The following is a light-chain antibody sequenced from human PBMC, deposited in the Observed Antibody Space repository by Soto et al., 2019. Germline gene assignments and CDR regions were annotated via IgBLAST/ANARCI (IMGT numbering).Light chain of an antibody. V-gene: IGLV2-11*01. CDR2: DVT. J-gene: IGLJ1*01. Sequence: QSVLTQPPSVSGSPGQAVTFSCTGTNSDVGGYDYVSWYQQLPGEAPKLIIYDVTKRPSGVPNRFSGSKSGNTASLTISGLQAEEEADYFCTSFVGSYDHVFGSGTKVT. CDR3: TSFVGSYDHV. CDR1: NSDVGGYDY.